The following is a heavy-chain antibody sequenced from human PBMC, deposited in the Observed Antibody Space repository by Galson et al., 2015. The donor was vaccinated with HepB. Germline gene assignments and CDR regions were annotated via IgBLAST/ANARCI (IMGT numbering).Heavy chain of an antibody. CDR2: INSSDNTAT. V-gene: IGHV3-48*04. CDR3: TRGSRGRRAACGGLGRRVTGSCDNSKDYLYLQMYRLRAGDTAEYWCARYCGKGRAAVCTFDY. Sequence: SLRLSCATSGFNFRTHSMNWVRQAPGKGLEWVAYINSSDNTATHFADVVSRRTISSRNNTNYSLHLQMNLRSADKTAYYCRTRGSRGRRAACGGLGRRVTGSCDNSKDYLYLQMYRLRAGDTAEYWCARYCGKGRAAVCTFDYWGQGTLVTVTS. CDR1: GFNFRTHS. J-gene: IGHJ4*02. D-gene: IGHD2-21*01.